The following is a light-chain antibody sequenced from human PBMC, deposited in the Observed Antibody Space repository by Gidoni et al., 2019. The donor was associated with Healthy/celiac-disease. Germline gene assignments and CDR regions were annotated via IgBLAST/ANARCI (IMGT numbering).Light chain of an antibody. Sequence: EIVLTQSPGTLSLSPGERATLSCRASQSVSSSYLAWYQQKPGQAHRLLIYGASSRATGIPDRFSGSGYGTDFTLTISRLEPEDFAAYYCQQYGSSPFAFGQGTRLEIK. J-gene: IGKJ5*01. CDR1: QSVSSSY. CDR3: QQYGSSPFA. CDR2: GAS. V-gene: IGKV3-20*01.